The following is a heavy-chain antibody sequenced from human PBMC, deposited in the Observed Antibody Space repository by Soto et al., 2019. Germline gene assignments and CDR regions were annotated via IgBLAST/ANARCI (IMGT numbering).Heavy chain of an antibody. CDR3: ASLLIDDY. CDR2: ISSSSSTI. V-gene: IGHV3-48*01. CDR1: GFTFSSYS. J-gene: IGHJ4*02. Sequence: GGSLRLSCAASGFTFSSYSMNWVRQAPGKGLEWVSYISSSSSTIYYADSVKGRFTISRDNAKNSLYLQMNSLRAEDTAVYYCASLLIDDYCGQGTLVTXSS. D-gene: IGHD2-21*01.